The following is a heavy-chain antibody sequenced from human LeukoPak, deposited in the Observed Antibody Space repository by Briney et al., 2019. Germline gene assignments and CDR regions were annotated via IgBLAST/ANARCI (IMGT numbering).Heavy chain of an antibody. D-gene: IGHD6-13*01. CDR2: IWYDGSNK. CDR3: VRSSMAAAGPFDY. J-gene: IGHJ4*02. Sequence: GRSLRLSCAASGFTFSSYGMHWVRQAPGKGLEWVTVIWYDGSNKYYADSVKGRFTISRDNSKNTRYLQMNSLRAEDTAVYYCVRSSMAAAGPFDYWGQGILVTVSS. V-gene: IGHV3-33*01. CDR1: GFTFSSYG.